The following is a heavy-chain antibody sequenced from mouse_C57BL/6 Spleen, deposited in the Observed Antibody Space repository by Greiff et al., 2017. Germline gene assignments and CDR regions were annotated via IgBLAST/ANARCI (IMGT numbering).Heavy chain of an antibody. Sequence: QVQLQQPGAELVKPGASVKLSCKASGYTFTSYWMQWVKQRPGQGLEWIGEIDPSDSYTNYNQKFKGKATLTVDTSSSTAYMQLSSLTSEDSAVYYCARGGEGSRYFDVWGTGTTGTVSS. CDR2: IDPSDSYT. CDR3: ARGGEGSRYFDV. V-gene: IGHV1-50*01. J-gene: IGHJ1*03. CDR1: GYTFTSYW. D-gene: IGHD3-3*01.